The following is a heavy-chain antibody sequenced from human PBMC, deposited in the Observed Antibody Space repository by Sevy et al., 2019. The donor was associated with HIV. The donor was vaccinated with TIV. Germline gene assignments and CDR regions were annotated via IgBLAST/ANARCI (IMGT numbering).Heavy chain of an antibody. J-gene: IGHJ4*02. CDR3: ARQGGIVDRAFDY. CDR2: MFYSGTT. Sequence: SETLSLICTVSDASISASSYDWGWVRQPPGMGLEWIGSMFYSGTTYYNPSLKSRVTISVDTSKNQLSLKLNSVTAADTAVYYCARQGGIVDRAFDYWGQGTLVTVSS. V-gene: IGHV4-39*01. CDR1: DASISASSYD. D-gene: IGHD2-21*01.